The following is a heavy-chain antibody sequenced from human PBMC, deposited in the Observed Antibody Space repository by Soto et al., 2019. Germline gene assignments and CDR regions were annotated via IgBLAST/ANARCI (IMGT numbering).Heavy chain of an antibody. V-gene: IGHV3-53*05. CDR1: GFTVSSNY. J-gene: IGHJ6*02. D-gene: IGHD2-15*01. CDR3: ARDQDFVSGMDV. CDR2: IYSGGST. Sequence: GGSLRLSCAASGFTVSSNYMSWVRQAPGKGLEWVSVIYSGGSTYYADSVKGRFTISRDNSKNTLYLQMNSLRSEDTAVYYCARDQDFVSGMDVWGQGTTVTVSS.